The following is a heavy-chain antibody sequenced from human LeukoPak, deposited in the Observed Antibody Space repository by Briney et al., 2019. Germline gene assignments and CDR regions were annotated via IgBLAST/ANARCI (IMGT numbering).Heavy chain of an antibody. CDR3: ARVNDIAVVAAAAPHYEY. D-gene: IGHD2-15*01. CDR1: GYTFISYG. J-gene: IGHJ4*02. CDR2: ISACKGVT. V-gene: IGHV1-18*01. Sequence: ASVKVSCKPSGYTFISYGISWVRQAPGQGLEWVGWISACKGVTDYAQKLGRVAMTTDTSTSTVYMELMSLTFEDTAVYYCARVNDIAVVAAAAPHYEYWGQGTLVTVSS.